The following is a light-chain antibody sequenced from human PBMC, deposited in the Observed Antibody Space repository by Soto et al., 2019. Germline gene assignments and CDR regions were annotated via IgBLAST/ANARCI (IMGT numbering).Light chain of an antibody. CDR3: AAWDDSLKGLYA. Sequence: QSVLSQPPSASGTPGHRFTISCSGSSSNSGINTVNWYQQVPGTAPKLLIYTDNQRPSGVPDRFSGSKSGTSASLAISGLQSEDEADYYCAAWDDSLKGLYAFGTGTKVTVL. CDR1: SSNSGINT. J-gene: IGLJ1*01. V-gene: IGLV1-44*01. CDR2: TDN.